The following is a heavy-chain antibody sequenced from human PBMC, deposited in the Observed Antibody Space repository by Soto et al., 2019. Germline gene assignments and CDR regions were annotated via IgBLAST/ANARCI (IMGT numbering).Heavy chain of an antibody. V-gene: IGHV1-69*13. CDR3: ARSDSSGWYLSDY. CDR1: GGTFSSYA. Sequence: GASVKVSCKASGGTFSSYAISWVRQAPGQGLEWMGGIIPIFGTANYAQKFQGRVTITADESTSTAYMELSSLRSEDTAVYYCARSDSSGWYLSDYWGQGTLVTVSS. J-gene: IGHJ4*02. D-gene: IGHD6-19*01. CDR2: IIPIFGTA.